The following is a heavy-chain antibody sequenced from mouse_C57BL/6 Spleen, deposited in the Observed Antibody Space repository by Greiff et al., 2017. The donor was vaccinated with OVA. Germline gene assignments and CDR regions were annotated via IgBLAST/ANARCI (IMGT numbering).Heavy chain of an antibody. J-gene: IGHJ2*01. CDR1: GYTFTSYW. D-gene: IGHD1-1*01. Sequence: QVQLQQPGAELVMPGASVKLSCKASGYTFTSYWMHWVKQRPGQGLEWIGEIDPSDSYTNYNQKFKGKSTLTVDKSSSTAYMQLSSLTSEDSAVYYCARGGDYGSGPWGQGTTLTVSS. CDR3: ARGGDYGSGP. V-gene: IGHV1-69*01. CDR2: IDPSDSYT.